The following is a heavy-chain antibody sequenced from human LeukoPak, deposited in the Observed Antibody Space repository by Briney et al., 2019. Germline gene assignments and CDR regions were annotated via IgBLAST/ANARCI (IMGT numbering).Heavy chain of an antibody. D-gene: IGHD3-10*01. CDR1: GASISSSSYY. CDR3: AKGSGHHRTERFDP. V-gene: IGHV4-39*01. Sequence: PSQTLSLTCTVSGASISSSSYYWGWIRQPPGKGLEWIGSIYYSGSTYYNPSLKSRVTISVDTSKNQFSLKLSSVTAADTAVYSCAKGSGHHRTERFDPWGQGTLVTVSS. CDR2: IYYSGST. J-gene: IGHJ5*02.